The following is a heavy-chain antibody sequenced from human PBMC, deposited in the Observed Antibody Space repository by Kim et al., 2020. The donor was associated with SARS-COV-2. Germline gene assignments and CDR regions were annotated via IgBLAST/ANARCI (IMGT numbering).Heavy chain of an antibody. CDR3: AKRECSGGGCSTFYYYGMAV. Sequence: GGSLRLSCAASGFTFSSYAMSWVRQAPGKGLEWVSGISGSGGSTYYADSVKGRFTISRDNSENTLYLQMNSLRAEDTAVYYCAKRECSGGGCSTFYYYGMAVWGQGNTVTVSS. V-gene: IGHV3-23*01. J-gene: IGHJ6*02. D-gene: IGHD2-15*01. CDR1: GFTFSSYA. CDR2: ISGSGGST.